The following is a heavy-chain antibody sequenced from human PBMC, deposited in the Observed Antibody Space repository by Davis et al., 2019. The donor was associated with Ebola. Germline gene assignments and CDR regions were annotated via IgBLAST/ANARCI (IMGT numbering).Heavy chain of an antibody. D-gene: IGHD2-2*01. Sequence: GESLKISCAASGFTFSSYEMNWVRQAPGKGLEWVSYISSSGSIIYYADSVKGRFTISRDTAKNSLYLQMNSLRAEDTAVYYCARVGPIVVVPAAIIRNYYYYGMDVWGQGTTVTVSS. CDR2: ISSSGSII. CDR3: ARVGPIVVVPAAIIRNYYYYGMDV. V-gene: IGHV3-48*03. J-gene: IGHJ6*02. CDR1: GFTFSSYE.